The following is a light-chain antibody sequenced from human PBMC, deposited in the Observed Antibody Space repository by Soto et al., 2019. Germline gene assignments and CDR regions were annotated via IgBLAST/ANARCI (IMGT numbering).Light chain of an antibody. Sequence: EIVMTQSPATLSVSPWDRATLSCMASQSVGINLACYQQKPVQAPRLLIYGASTRVTGIPARFSGSGSGTEFTLTISRLEPEDFASYYCQQYGSSPPLTFGGGTKVDIK. V-gene: IGKV3-15*01. J-gene: IGKJ4*01. CDR1: QSVGIN. CDR2: GAS. CDR3: QQYGSSPPLT.